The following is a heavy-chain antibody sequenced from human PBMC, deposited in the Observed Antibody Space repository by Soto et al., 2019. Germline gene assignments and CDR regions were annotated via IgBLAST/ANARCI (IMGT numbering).Heavy chain of an antibody. V-gene: IGHV1-46*01. J-gene: IGHJ4*02. CDR1: GYTLSRYY. CDR3: AKPEEGRNSYFDY. CDR2: ITPSGGTT. Sequence: ASVKVSCKASGYTLSRYYMHWERQAPGQGLEWMGRITPSGGTTKYAQKFQGRVTISRDNSKSTLYLQMNSLRVEDTAAYYCAKPEEGRNSYFDYWGQGTLVTVSS.